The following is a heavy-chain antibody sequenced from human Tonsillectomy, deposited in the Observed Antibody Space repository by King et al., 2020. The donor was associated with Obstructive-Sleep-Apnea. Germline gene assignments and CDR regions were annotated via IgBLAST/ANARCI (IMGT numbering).Heavy chain of an antibody. CDR2: IYYTGST. CDR1: GGSISSGDYY. D-gene: IGHD3-22*01. CDR3: ARDPRNASSGSYFFDY. J-gene: IGHJ4*02. V-gene: IGHV4-30-4*01. Sequence: VQLQESGPGLVKPSQTLSLTCTVSGGSISSGDYYWSWIRQPPGKGLEWIGYIYYTGSTYYSPSLRSRLTISVDTSKNQFSLEVTSVTAADKAVDYCARDPRNASSGSYFFDYWGQGTLVTVSS.